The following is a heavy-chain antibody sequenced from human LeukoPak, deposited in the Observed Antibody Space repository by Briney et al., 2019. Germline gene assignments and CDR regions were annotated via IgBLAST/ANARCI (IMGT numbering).Heavy chain of an antibody. D-gene: IGHD6-19*01. J-gene: IGHJ4*02. Sequence: SETLSLTCTVSGGSISSYYWSWIRQPPGKGLEWIGYISGSTKYNPSLKSRVTISVDTSKNQFSLKLSSVTAADTAVYYCAYGSGSYYFDYWGQGTLVPVSS. CDR2: ISGST. CDR1: GGSISSYY. V-gene: IGHV4-59*01. CDR3: AYGSGSYYFDY.